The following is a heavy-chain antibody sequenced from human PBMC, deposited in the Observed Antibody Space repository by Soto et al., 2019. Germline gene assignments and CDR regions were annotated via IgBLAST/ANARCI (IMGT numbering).Heavy chain of an antibody. V-gene: IGHV4-31*03. CDR2: IYYSGST. CDR1: GGSISSGGYY. Sequence: PSETLSLTCTVSGGSISSGGYYWSWIRQHPGKGLEWIGYIYYSGSTYYNPSLKSRVTISVDTSKNQFSLKLSSVTAADTAVYYCARDVLPNYYGSGTGDAFDIWGQGTMVTVSS. CDR3: ARDVLPNYYGSGTGDAFDI. D-gene: IGHD3-10*01. J-gene: IGHJ3*02.